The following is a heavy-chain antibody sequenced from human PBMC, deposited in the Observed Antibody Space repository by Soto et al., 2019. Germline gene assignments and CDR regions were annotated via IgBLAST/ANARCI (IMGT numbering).Heavy chain of an antibody. Sequence: GASVKVSCKASGYTFTSYYMHWVRQAPGQGLEWIGIINPSGGSTSYAQKFQGRVTMTRDTSTSTVYMELSSLRSEDTAVYYCASAPLRFLEWLSRKHYYYYGMDVWGQGTTVTVS. CDR2: INPSGGST. CDR3: ASAPLRFLEWLSRKHYYYYGMDV. D-gene: IGHD3-3*01. V-gene: IGHV1-46*01. CDR1: GYTFTSYY. J-gene: IGHJ6*02.